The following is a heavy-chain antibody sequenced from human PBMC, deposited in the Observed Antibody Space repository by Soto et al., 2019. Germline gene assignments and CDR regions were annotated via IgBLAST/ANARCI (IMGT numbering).Heavy chain of an antibody. V-gene: IGHV3-23*01. CDR3: AKDQEQWLARGFDY. Sequence: EVQLLESGGGLIQPGGSLRLSCAASGFTFSDYAMNWVRQTPGKGLEWVSGISGSGGTTYYAGFVKGRFTISRDNSKNTVYLQMSRLKAEDTAVYYCAKDQEQWLARGFDYWGQGTLVIVSS. J-gene: IGHJ4*02. CDR1: GFTFSDYA. CDR2: ISGSGGTT. D-gene: IGHD6-19*01.